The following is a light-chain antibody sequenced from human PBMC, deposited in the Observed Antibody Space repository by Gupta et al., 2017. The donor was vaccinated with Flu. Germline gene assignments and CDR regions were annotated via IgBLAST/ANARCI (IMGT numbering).Light chain of an antibody. Sequence: GTLSLSPGERATLSCRASQSVSSSYLAWYQQKPGQAPRLLIYGASSRATGIPDRFSGSGSGTXFTLTIXRLEPEDFAVYYCQQDCSSPRTFGXGTKVEIK. J-gene: IGKJ1*01. CDR3: QQDCSSPRT. CDR2: GAS. V-gene: IGKV3-20*01. CDR1: QSVSSSY.